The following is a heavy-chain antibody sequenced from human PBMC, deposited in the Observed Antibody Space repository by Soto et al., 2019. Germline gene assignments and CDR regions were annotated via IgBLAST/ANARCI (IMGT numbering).Heavy chain of an antibody. Sequence: SETLSLTCTVSGGSISGNYNYWGWIRQPPGKGLEWIGSISYSGTTNSNPSLKSRITISVDTSKNHFSLRLSSVTAIDTAVYYCARVGGVPSSSPGVAHWGQGILVTVSS. J-gene: IGHJ4*02. CDR1: GGSISGNYNY. CDR3: ARVGGVPSSSPGVAH. V-gene: IGHV4-39*02. CDR2: ISYSGTT. D-gene: IGHD6-13*01.